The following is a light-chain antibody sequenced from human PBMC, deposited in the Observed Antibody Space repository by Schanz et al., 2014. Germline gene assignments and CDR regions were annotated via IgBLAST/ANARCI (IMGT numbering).Light chain of an antibody. CDR1: QSVTGNF. CDR3: QQRSNWPLFT. CDR2: DAS. V-gene: IGKV3-11*01. J-gene: IGKJ3*01. Sequence: EIVMTQSPGTLSLSPGERVTLSCRASQSVTGNFLAWYQQRPGQAPRLLIYDASNRATGIPARFSGSGSGTDFTLTISSLEPEDFAVYYCQQRSNWPLFTFGPGTKVDIK.